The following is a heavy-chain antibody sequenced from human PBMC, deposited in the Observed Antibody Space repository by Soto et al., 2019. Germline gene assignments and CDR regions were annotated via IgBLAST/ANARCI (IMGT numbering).Heavy chain of an antibody. CDR1: GFTFGDYA. Sequence: GGSLRLSCTGTGFTFGDYAMRWFCQAPGKGLEWVGFIRSKAYGGTTEYAASVKGRFTISRDDSKSIAYLQMNSLRTEDTAVYYCSRRLWSTHHEHDYWGQGTLVTVSS. CDR3: SRRLWSTHHEHDY. V-gene: IGHV3-49*03. CDR2: IRSKAYGGTT. D-gene: IGHD5-18*01. J-gene: IGHJ4*02.